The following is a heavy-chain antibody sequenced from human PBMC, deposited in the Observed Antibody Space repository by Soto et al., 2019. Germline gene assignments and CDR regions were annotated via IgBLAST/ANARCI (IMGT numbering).Heavy chain of an antibody. Sequence: SETLSLTCTVSGGSISSYYWSWIRQPPGKGLEWIGYIYYSGSTNYNPSLKSRVTISVDTSKNQFSLKLSSVTAADTAVYYCARVSGVRYYYGMDVWGQGTTVTVSS. J-gene: IGHJ6*02. V-gene: IGHV4-59*01. CDR3: ARVSGVRYYYGMDV. D-gene: IGHD3-10*01. CDR2: IYYSGST. CDR1: GGSISSYY.